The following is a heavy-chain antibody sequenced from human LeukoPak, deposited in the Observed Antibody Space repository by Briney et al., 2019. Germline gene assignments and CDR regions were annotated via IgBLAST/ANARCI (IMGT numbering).Heavy chain of an antibody. V-gene: IGHV3-74*01. CDR3: ARDSPYGTAGY. J-gene: IGHJ4*02. D-gene: IGHD2-8*02. CDR2: INTDGRST. CDR1: GFTLSSYW. Sequence: GGSLRLSCAASGFTLSSYWMHWVRQAPGKGLVWVSGINTDGRSTSYADSVKGRFTISRDNTKNSLYLQMNSLRAEDTAVYYCARDSPYGTAGYWGQGTLVTVSS.